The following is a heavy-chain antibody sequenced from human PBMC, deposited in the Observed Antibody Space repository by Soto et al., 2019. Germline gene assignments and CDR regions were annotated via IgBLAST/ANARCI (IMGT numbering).Heavy chain of an antibody. CDR3: ARWSRSGIGWFDP. CDR2: IYYSGST. V-gene: IGHV4-31*03. Sequence: SETLSLTCTVSGGSISSGGYYWSWIRQHPGKGLEWIGYIYYSGSTYYNPSLKSRVTISVDTSKNQFSLKLSSVTAADTAVYYCARWSRSGIGWFDPWGQGTLVTVSS. CDR1: GGSISSGGYY. D-gene: IGHD3-10*01. J-gene: IGHJ5*02.